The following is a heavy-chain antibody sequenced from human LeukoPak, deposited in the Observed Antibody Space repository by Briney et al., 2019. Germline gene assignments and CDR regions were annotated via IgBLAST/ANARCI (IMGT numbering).Heavy chain of an antibody. J-gene: IGHJ4*02. Sequence: PGGSLRLSCAASGFTVSGNYMSWVRQAPGKGLEWVSVIYSGGSTYYADSVKGRFTISRDNSKNTLYLQMNSLRAEDTAVYYCARMDDSSGYYLDYWGQGTLVTVSS. CDR3: ARMDDSSGYYLDY. CDR1: GFTVSGNY. V-gene: IGHV3-53*01. CDR2: IYSGGST. D-gene: IGHD3-22*01.